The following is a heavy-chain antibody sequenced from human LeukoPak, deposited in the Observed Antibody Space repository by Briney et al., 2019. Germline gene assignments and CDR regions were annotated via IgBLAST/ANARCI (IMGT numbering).Heavy chain of an antibody. CDR3: AREEWNY. Sequence: GGSLRLSCAASGFSFSSYAMHWVRQAPGKGLEWVAVISYDGSNKYYADSVKGRFTISRDNSKNTLYLQMNSLRAEDTAVYYCAREEWNYWGQGTLVTVSS. J-gene: IGHJ4*02. V-gene: IGHV3-30-3*01. CDR1: GFSFSSYA. D-gene: IGHD3-3*01. CDR2: ISYDGSNK.